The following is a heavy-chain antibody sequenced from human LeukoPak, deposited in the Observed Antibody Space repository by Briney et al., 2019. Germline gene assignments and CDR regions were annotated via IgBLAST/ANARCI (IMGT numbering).Heavy chain of an antibody. CDR2: VRSKAYGGTT. CDR3: TRTVTWGMVVPTHNFDY. J-gene: IGHJ4*02. D-gene: IGHD4/OR15-4a*01. Sequence: PGGSLRLSCAASGFTFSSYAMSWVRQAPGKGLEWVGFVRSKAYGGTTEYAASVKGRFTVSRDDSKSIAYLQMHSLKTEDAALYYCTRTVTWGMVVPTHNFDYWGQGTLVTVSS. V-gene: IGHV3-49*04. CDR1: GFTFSSYA.